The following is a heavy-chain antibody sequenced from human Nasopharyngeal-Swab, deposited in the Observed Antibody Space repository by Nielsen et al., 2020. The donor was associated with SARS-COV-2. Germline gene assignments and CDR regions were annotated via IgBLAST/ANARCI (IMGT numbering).Heavy chain of an antibody. CDR3: ARDIYGDYPFDY. D-gene: IGHD4-17*01. J-gene: IGHJ4*02. V-gene: IGHV3-53*01. CDR2: IYSGGST. Sequence: GGSLRLSYAASGFTVSSNYMSWVRQAPGKGLEWVSVIYSGGSTYYADSVKGRFTISRDNSKNTLYLQMNSLRAEDTAVYYCARDIYGDYPFDYWGQGTLVTVSS. CDR1: GFTVSSNY.